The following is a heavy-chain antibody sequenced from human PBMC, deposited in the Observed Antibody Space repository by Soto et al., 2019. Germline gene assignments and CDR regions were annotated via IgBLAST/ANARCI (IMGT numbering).Heavy chain of an antibody. CDR3: ARANRYFGSFDS. V-gene: IGHV3-53*01. D-gene: IGHD3-16*01. CDR2: LYTGGST. Sequence: EVQLVESGGGLIQPGGSLRLSCVASGFSVTSNYMTWVRQAPGKGLEWVSILYTGGSTYYSDSVKGRSTISRDTPKNTGFLQLNSLRAEDTAIYYWARANRYFGSFDSWGQGTLVSVAS. J-gene: IGHJ4*02. CDR1: GFSVTSNY.